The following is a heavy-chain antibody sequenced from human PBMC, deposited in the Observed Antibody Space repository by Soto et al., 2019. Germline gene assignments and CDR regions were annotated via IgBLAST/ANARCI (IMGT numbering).Heavy chain of an antibody. CDR1: GFSLSTSGVG. CDR3: AHSSANQGEKYYDILTGYYNAPFDP. CDR2: IYWDDDK. J-gene: IGHJ5*02. V-gene: IGHV2-5*02. D-gene: IGHD3-9*01. Sequence: QITLKESGPTLVKPTQTLTLTCTFSGFSLSTSGVGVGWIRQPPGKALEWLALIYWDDDKRYSPSLKSRLTITQDTSKNQVVLTMTNMDPLDTATYYCAHSSANQGEKYYDILTGYYNAPFDPWGQGTLVTVSS.